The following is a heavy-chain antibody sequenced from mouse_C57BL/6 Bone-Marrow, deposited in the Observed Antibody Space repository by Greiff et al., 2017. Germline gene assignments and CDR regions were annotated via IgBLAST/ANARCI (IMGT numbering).Heavy chain of an antibody. D-gene: IGHD1-2*01. CDR3: ARWLPAWFAY. J-gene: IGHJ3*01. Sequence: VQLQQSGAELVKPGASVQMSCKASGYTFTSYWITWVKQRPGQGLEWIGDIYPGSGSPNYNEKFKSKATLTVDTSSSTAYMQLSSLTSEDSAVYYCARWLPAWFAYWGQGTLVTVYA. CDR1: GYTFTSYW. V-gene: IGHV1-55*01. CDR2: IYPGSGSP.